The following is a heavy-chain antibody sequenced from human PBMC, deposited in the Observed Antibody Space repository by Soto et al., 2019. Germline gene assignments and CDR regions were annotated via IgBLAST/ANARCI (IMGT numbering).Heavy chain of an antibody. Sequence: SETLSLTCAVSGGSVRSNNWWFWVRQPAGKGLEWIGEIHHRESTNLNPSLKSRVTISVDRSKNEFSLKVKSVTAADTAVYYCGCRVEDISYDYYGMDVWGQGTTATVSS. D-gene: IGHD2-15*01. J-gene: IGHJ6*02. CDR1: GGSVRSNNW. CDR3: GCRVEDISYDYYGMDV. V-gene: IGHV4-4*02. CDR2: IHHREST.